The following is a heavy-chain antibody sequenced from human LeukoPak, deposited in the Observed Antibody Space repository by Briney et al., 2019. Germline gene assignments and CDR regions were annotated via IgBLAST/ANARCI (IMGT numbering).Heavy chain of an antibody. V-gene: IGHV1-69*13. D-gene: IGHD4-11*01. Sequence: SVKVSCKASGYTFTSYGISWVRQAPGQGLEWMGGIIPIFGTANYAQKFQGRVTITADESTSTAYMELSSLRSEDTAVYYCAILGSYSNYHYYYGMDVWGQGTTVTVSS. CDR2: IIPIFGTA. J-gene: IGHJ6*02. CDR1: GYTFTSYG. CDR3: AILGSYSNYHYYYGMDV.